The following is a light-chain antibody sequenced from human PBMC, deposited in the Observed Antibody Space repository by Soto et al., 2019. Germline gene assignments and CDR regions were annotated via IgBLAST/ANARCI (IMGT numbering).Light chain of an antibody. V-gene: IGKV1-12*01. J-gene: IGKJ2*01. Sequence: DIQMTQSPSFVSASVGDRVTITCRASQGISNWLAWYQQKPGKAPKLLIYATSNLQGGVPSRFSGSGSGTDFTLTIGSLQPEDSAVYYCQQYNNWLYTFGQGTKLEIK. CDR3: QQYNNWLYT. CDR1: QGISNW. CDR2: ATS.